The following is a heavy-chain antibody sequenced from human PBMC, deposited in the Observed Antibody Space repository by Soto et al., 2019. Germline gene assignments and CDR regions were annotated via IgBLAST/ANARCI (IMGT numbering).Heavy chain of an antibody. D-gene: IGHD6-25*01. CDR1: GYSFTNYW. Sequence: GESLKVSCQGSGYSFTNYWIAWVRQMPGKGLEWMGMIYPGDSDTRYSPSFQGQVTISADKSITTAYLQWSSLSASDTAMFYCARGGYSGNSKDPFYIWGPGTMVTVSS. V-gene: IGHV5-51*01. CDR2: IYPGDSDT. J-gene: IGHJ3*02. CDR3: ARGGYSGNSKDPFYI.